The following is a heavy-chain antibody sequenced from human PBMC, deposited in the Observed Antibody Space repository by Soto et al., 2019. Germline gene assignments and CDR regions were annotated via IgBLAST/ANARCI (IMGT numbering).Heavy chain of an antibody. CDR3: ARDRVVEAMDV. J-gene: IGHJ6*02. Sequence: ASVKVSCKASGYSFTSFGISWVRQAPGQGLEWMGWISPYNGNTSHAQKFQGRLIMTTDRSTSTVHMELRSLRSDDAAVYYCARDRVVEAMDVWGQGTTVTVSS. V-gene: IGHV1-18*01. D-gene: IGHD2-15*01. CDR2: ISPYNGNT. CDR1: GYSFTSFG.